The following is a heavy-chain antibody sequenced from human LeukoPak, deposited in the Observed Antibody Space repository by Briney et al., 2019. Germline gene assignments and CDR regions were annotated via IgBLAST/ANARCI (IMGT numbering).Heavy chain of an antibody. CDR3: ARQRAYSSSSACDY. Sequence: PSETLSLTCSVSGGSITSYYWSWFRQPPGKGLEWIGYIYYGGSTNYSPSLKGRVTILVDTSKNGLSLRLTSVTAADTGVYYCARQRAYSSSSACDYWGQGTLVTVSS. D-gene: IGHD6-6*01. CDR1: GGSITSYY. J-gene: IGHJ4*02. V-gene: IGHV4-59*08. CDR2: IYYGGST.